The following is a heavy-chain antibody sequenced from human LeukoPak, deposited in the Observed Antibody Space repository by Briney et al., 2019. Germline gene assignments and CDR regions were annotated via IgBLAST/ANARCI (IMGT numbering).Heavy chain of an antibody. J-gene: IGHJ6*02. CDR2: INHSGST. Sequence: PSETLSLTCAAYGGSFSGYYWSWIRQPPGKGLEWIGEINHSGSTNYNPSLKSRVTISVDTSKNQFSLKLSSVTAADTAVYYCARASITIFGVVANYYYYYGMDVWGQGTTVTVSS. V-gene: IGHV4-34*01. CDR3: ARASITIFGVVANYYYYYGMDV. CDR1: GGSFSGYY. D-gene: IGHD3-3*01.